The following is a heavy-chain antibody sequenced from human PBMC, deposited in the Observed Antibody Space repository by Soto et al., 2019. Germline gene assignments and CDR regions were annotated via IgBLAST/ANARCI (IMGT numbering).Heavy chain of an antibody. Sequence: QVQLQESGPGLVKPSQTLSLTCTVSGGSISSGDYYWSWIRQPPGKGLECLGYIHYGGSTYYNPSLKSRVTISVDTSKNQFSLKLSSVTAADTAVYYCARRGGGVPELYFDYWGQGTLVTVSS. CDR3: ARRGGGVPELYFDY. V-gene: IGHV4-30-4*01. CDR1: GGSISSGDYY. J-gene: IGHJ4*02. CDR2: IHYGGST. D-gene: IGHD2-15*01.